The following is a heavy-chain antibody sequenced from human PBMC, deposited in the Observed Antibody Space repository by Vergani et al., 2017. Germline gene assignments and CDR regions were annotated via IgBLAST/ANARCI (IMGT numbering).Heavy chain of an antibody. CDR3: AKEERYYFDY. Sequence: VQLVESGGGLVQPGRSLRLSCAASGFTFSSYGMHWVRQAPGKGLEWVAVISYDGSNKYYADSVKGRFTISRDNSKNTLYLQMNSLRAEDTAVYYCAKEERYYFDYWGQGTLVTVSS. CDR1: GFTFSSYG. CDR2: ISYDGSNK. J-gene: IGHJ4*02. D-gene: IGHD1-1*01. V-gene: IGHV3-30*18.